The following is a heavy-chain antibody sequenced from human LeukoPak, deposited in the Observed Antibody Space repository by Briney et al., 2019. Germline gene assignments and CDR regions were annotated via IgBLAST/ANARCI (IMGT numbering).Heavy chain of an antibody. CDR1: GYTLTSYY. V-gene: IGHV1-46*01. D-gene: IGHD3-10*01. J-gene: IGHJ4*02. CDR3: ARAGGSGSDFDY. Sequence: ASVKVSCKASGYTLTSYYMHWVRQAPGQGLEWMGITNPSGGSTSYAQKFQGRVTMTRDTSTSTVYMELSSLRSEDTAVYYCARAGGSGSDFDYWGQGTLVTVSS. CDR2: TNPSGGST.